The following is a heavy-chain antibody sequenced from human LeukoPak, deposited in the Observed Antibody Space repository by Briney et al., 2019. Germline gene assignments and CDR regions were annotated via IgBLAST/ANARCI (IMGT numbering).Heavy chain of an antibody. CDR3: ARGVDCSSTSCYKTPGDAFDI. D-gene: IGHD2-2*02. CDR1: GYTFTSYD. V-gene: IGHV1-8*01. CDR2: MNPNSGNT. Sequence: ASVKVSCKASGYTFTSYDINWVRQATGQGLEWMGWMNPNSGNTGYAQKFQGRVTMTRNTSISTAYMELSSLRSEDTAVYYCARGVDCSSTSCYKTPGDAFDIWGQGTMVTVSS. J-gene: IGHJ3*02.